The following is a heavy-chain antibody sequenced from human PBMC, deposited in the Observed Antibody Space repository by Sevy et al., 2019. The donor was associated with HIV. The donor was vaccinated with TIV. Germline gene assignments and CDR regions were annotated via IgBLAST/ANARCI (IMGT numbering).Heavy chain of an antibody. D-gene: IGHD4-17*01. V-gene: IGHV3-7*01. CDR2: IKQDGSEK. J-gene: IGHJ6*02. CDR1: GFTFSSYW. CDR3: AREIRSKGAGDYYYYGMDV. Sequence: GGSLRLSCAASGFTFSSYWMSWVRQAPGKGLEWVANIKQDGSEKYYVDSVKGRFTISRDNAKNSLYLQMNSLRAEDTTVYYCAREIRSKGAGDYYYYGMDVWGQGTTVTVSS.